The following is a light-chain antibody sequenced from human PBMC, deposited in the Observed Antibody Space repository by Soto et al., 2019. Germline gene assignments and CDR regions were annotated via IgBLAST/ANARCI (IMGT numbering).Light chain of an antibody. CDR2: DAS. V-gene: IGKV3-11*01. Sequence: EIVLTQSPATLSLSPGERATLSCRASQSVSSYLAWYQQKPGQAPRLLIYDASNRATGIPARFSGSGSGTDFTLTISSLEPEDSEVYYCQQRSNWPPWTFGQGTKVDIK. CDR3: QQRSNWPPWT. J-gene: IGKJ1*01. CDR1: QSVSSY.